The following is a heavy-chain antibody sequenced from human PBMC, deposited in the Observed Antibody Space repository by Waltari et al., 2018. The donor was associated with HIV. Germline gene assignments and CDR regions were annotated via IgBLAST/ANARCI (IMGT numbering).Heavy chain of an antibody. J-gene: IGHJ3*02. D-gene: IGHD6-13*01. CDR1: GGSIQDYY. Sequence: QVQLHQWGAGLVKPSATLSLTCAVYGGSIQDYYWTWMRQLPGKGLEWIGEVNHSGSTNHNPSLKSRVNASLDTSKNQFSLKLSSVTEADTAIYYGARKGQQLAPGIFDIWGQGTIVTITS. V-gene: IGHV4-34*01. CDR2: VNHSGST. CDR3: ARKGQQLAPGIFDI.